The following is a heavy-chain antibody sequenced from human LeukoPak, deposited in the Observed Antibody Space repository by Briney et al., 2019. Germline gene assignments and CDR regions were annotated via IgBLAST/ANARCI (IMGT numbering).Heavy chain of an antibody. Sequence: PGGSLRLSCAASGFTFSSSAMTWVRQAPGKGLEWGSGISSSGRTTYYADSVRGRFTISRDSSKNTLYLQMNSLRVEDTAVYYCAKDLGSGSYYNAFDYWGQGTLVTVSS. J-gene: IGHJ4*02. CDR1: GFTFSSSA. D-gene: IGHD3-10*01. CDR3: AKDLGSGSYYNAFDY. CDR2: ISSSGRTT. V-gene: IGHV3-23*01.